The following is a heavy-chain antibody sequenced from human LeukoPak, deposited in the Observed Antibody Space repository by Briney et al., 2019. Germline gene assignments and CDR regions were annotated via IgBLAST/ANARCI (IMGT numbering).Heavy chain of an antibody. V-gene: IGHV3-66*01. CDR2: IYSGGST. CDR3: ARESGRLYYYYGMDV. D-gene: IGHD3-10*01. Sequence: GGSLRLSCAASGFTFSSYAMSWVRQAPGKGLEWVSVIYSGGSTYYADSVKGRFTISRDNSKNTLYLQMNSLRAEDTAVYYCARESGRLYYYYGMDVWGQGTTVTVSS. J-gene: IGHJ6*02. CDR1: GFTFSSYA.